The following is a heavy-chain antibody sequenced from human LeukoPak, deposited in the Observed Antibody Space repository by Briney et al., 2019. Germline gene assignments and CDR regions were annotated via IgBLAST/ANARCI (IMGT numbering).Heavy chain of an antibody. D-gene: IGHD4-11*01. CDR3: ARAMTTDYYYYGMDV. Sequence: GASVTVSFKASGGTFISYAISWVRQAPGQGVEWMGRIIPILGIANYAQKFQGRVTITADKSTSTAYMELSSLRSEDTAVYYCARAMTTDYYYYGMDVWGQGTTVTVSS. CDR2: IIPILGIA. CDR1: GGTFISYA. J-gene: IGHJ6*02. V-gene: IGHV1-69*04.